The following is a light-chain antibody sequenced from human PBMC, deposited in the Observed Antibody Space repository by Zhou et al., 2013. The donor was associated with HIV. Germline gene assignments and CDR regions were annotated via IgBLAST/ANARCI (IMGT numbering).Light chain of an antibody. Sequence: DTHVTQSPSSVSASVGDRVTIICRASQDISSWLAWYQQKPGRAPKLLIYGASTLQSGVPSRFSGTGAGTDFTLTITSLQPEDVATYSCQQSYTTFTFGGGTKVEIK. CDR3: QQSYTTFT. J-gene: IGKJ4*01. CDR1: QDISSW. CDR2: GAS. V-gene: IGKV1-12*01.